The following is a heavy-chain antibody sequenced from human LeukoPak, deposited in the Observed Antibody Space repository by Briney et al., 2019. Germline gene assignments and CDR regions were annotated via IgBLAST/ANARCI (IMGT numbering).Heavy chain of an antibody. CDR2: ICYSGST. CDR1: GGSISSGGYY. CDR3: ARGGYDSSNCYFDL. V-gene: IGHV4-31*03. D-gene: IGHD3-22*01. J-gene: IGHJ2*01. Sequence: SETLSLTCTVSGGSISSGGYYWSWIRQHPGKGLEWIGYICYSGSTYYNPSLKSRVTISVDTSKNQFSLKLSSVTAADTAVYYCARGGYDSSNCYFDLWGRGTLVTVSS.